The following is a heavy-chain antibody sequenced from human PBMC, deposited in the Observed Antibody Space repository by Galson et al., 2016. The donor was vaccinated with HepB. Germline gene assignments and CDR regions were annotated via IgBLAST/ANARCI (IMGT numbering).Heavy chain of an antibody. CDR2: ISGGSSYI. J-gene: IGHJ4*02. V-gene: IGHV3-21*01. CDR1: GFTFSRYS. D-gene: IGHD6-19*01. CDR3: ASRHSGWYYFDY. Sequence: SLRLSCAASGFTFSRYSLHWVRQAPGKGLEWVSSISGGSSYIYYADSVKGRFTISRDNAKNSLYLQMNSLRAEDTAVYYCASRHSGWYYFDYWGQGTLVTVSS.